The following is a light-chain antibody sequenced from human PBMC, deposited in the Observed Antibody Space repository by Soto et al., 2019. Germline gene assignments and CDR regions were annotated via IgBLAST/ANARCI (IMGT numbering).Light chain of an antibody. Sequence: EMVMTQSPATLSVSLGERATLSCRASQSVRTKLVWYQQKPGQAPRLLIFGASTRATGIPARFSGSGSGTDFTLTLSNLQSEDFAVYYCQQHDQGWTFGQGTKVEIK. CDR2: GAS. CDR1: QSVRTK. CDR3: QQHDQGWT. J-gene: IGKJ1*01. V-gene: IGKV3-15*01.